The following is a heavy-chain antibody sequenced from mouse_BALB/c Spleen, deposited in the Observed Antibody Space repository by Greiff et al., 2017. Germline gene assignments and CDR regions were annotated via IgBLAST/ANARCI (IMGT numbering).Heavy chain of an antibody. CDR1: GYTFTDYA. D-gene: IGHD1-2*01. CDR2: ISTYYGDA. V-gene: IGHV1S137*01. J-gene: IGHJ4*01. Sequence: VQLQQSGAELVRPGVSVKISCKGSGYTFTDYAMHWVKQSHAKSLEWIGVISTYYGDASYNQKFKGKATMTVDKSSSTAYMELARLTSEDSAIYYCARAFTTATRGYYAMDYWGQGTSVTVSS. CDR3: ARAFTTATRGYYAMDY.